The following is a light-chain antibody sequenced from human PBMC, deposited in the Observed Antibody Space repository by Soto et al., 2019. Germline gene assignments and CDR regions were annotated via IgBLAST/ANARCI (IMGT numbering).Light chain of an antibody. V-gene: IGKV3-11*01. Sequence: IVFTQAPSPPSLSPRERAPLSCHALQSVSSYLAWYQQKPGQAPRLLIYDASNRATGIPARFSGSGSGTDFTLTISSLEPEDFAVYYCQQRSNWPPELTFGGGTKVDIK. J-gene: IGKJ4*01. CDR2: DAS. CDR1: QSVSSY. CDR3: QQRSNWPPELT.